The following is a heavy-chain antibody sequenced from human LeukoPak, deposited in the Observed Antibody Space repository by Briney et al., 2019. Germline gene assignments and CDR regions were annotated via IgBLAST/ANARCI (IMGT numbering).Heavy chain of an antibody. D-gene: IGHD1-14*01. CDR1: GFTFRSYN. CDR2: ISSSSSYI. Sequence: GGSLRLSCAASGFTFRSYNMNWVRQAPGKRPEWVSSISSSSSYIYYADSVKGRFTISRDNAKNSLYLQMNSLRAEDTALYYCARGAPRADYWGQGTLVTVSS. CDR3: ARGAPRADY. J-gene: IGHJ4*02. V-gene: IGHV3-21*01.